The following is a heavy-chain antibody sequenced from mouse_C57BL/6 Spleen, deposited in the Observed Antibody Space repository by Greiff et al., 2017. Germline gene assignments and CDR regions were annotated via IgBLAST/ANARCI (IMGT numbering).Heavy chain of an antibody. D-gene: IGHD1-1*01. CDR3: ARHGSSPYYAMDY. Sequence: QVQLQQSGPELVKPGASVKISCKASGYAFSSSWMNWVKQRPGKGLVWIGRIYPGDGDTNYNGKFKGKATLTADKSSSTAYMQLSSLTSEHSAVYFCARHGSSPYYAMDYWGQGTSVTVSS. CDR1: GYAFSSSW. V-gene: IGHV1-82*01. CDR2: IYPGDGDT. J-gene: IGHJ4*01.